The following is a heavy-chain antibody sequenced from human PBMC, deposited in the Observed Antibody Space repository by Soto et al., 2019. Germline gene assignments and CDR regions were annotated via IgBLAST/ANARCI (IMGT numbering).Heavy chain of an antibody. CDR3: ARGRYSSGWYGEWFDP. Sequence: PSETLSLTCTVSGGSISSYYWSWIRQPPGKGLEWIGYIYYSGSTNYNPSLKSRVTISVDTSKNQFSLKLSSVTAADTAVYYCARGRYSSGWYGEWFDPWGQGTLVTVSS. D-gene: IGHD6-19*01. V-gene: IGHV4-59*01. CDR1: GGSISSYY. CDR2: IYYSGST. J-gene: IGHJ5*02.